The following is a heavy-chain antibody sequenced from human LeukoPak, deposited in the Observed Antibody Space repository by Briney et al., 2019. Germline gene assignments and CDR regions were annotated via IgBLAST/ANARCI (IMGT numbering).Heavy chain of an antibody. CDR3: ARDYDFWSGKPYGMDV. D-gene: IGHD3-3*01. Sequence: GGSLRLSCAASGFTFSSYAMSWVRQAPGKGLEWVSAISGSGGSTYYADSVKGRFTISRDNSKNTLYLQMNSLRAEDTAVYYCARDYDFWSGKPYGMDVWGQGTTVTVSS. CDR2: ISGSGGST. V-gene: IGHV3-23*01. CDR1: GFTFSSYA. J-gene: IGHJ6*02.